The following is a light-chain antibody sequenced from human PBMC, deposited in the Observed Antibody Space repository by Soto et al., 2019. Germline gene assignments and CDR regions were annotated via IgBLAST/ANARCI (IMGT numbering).Light chain of an antibody. CDR1: SSDVGGYNY. CDR3: CSYTSSLYV. Sequence: QSVLTQPASVSGSPGQSITISCAGTSSDVGGYNYVSWYQQHPGKAPKLMIYDVSNRPSGVSNRFSGSKSGNTASLTISGLQAEDEAGHYCCSYTSSLYVFRTGTKVTDL. V-gene: IGLV2-14*01. J-gene: IGLJ1*01. CDR2: DVS.